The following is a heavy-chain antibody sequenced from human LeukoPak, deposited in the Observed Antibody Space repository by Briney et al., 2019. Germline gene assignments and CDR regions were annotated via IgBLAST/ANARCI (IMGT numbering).Heavy chain of an antibody. CDR3: AKDSVPAASYYYGMDV. CDR2: ISGSGGST. CDR1: GFTFSSYA. Sequence: GGSLRLSCAASGFTFSSYAMSWVRQAPGKGLEWVSAISGSGGSTYYADSVKGRFTISRDNSKNTLYLQMNSLRAEDTAVYYCAKDSVPAASYYYGMDVWGQGTTVTVSS. D-gene: IGHD2-2*01. J-gene: IGHJ6*02. V-gene: IGHV3-23*01.